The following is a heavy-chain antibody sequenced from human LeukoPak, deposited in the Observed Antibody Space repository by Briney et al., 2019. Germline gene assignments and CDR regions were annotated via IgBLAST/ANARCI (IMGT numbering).Heavy chain of an antibody. CDR2: SNTNTGNP. Sequence: ASVKVSCKASGYTFTSYAMNWVRQAPGQGLEWMGWSNTNTGNPTYAQGFTGRFVFSLDTSVSTAYLQISSLQAEDTAVYYCARTMLLAARPFDYWGQGTLVTVSS. D-gene: IGHD6-6*01. CDR3: ARTMLLAARPFDY. V-gene: IGHV7-4-1*02. J-gene: IGHJ4*02. CDR1: GYTFTSYA.